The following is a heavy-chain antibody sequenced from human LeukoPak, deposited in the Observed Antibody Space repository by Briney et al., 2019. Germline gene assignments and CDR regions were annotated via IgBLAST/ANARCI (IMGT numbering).Heavy chain of an antibody. CDR3: ARAPYCGGDCHQYYFDY. D-gene: IGHD2-21*02. CDR2: IYYSGST. Sequence: PSETLTLTCTVSCGSISSYYWSWIRQPPGKGLEWIGYIYYSGSTNYNPSLKSRVTISVDTSKNQFSLKLSSVTAADTAVYYCARAPYCGGDCHQYYFDYWGQGTLVTVSS. J-gene: IGHJ4*02. V-gene: IGHV4-59*01. CDR1: CGSISSYY.